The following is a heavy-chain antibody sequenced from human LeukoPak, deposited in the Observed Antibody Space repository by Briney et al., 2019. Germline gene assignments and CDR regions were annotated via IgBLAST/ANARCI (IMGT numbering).Heavy chain of an antibody. CDR1: GGSISSSSYY. J-gene: IGHJ4*02. CDR3: ARDQLAGPFDY. CDR2: IYYSGST. D-gene: IGHD6-19*01. V-gene: IGHV4-39*07. Sequence: SETLSLTCTVSGGSISSSSYYWGWIRQPPGKGLEWIGSIYYSGSTYYNPSLKSRVTISVDTSKNQFSLKLSSVTAADTAVYYCARDQLAGPFDYWGQGTLVTVSS.